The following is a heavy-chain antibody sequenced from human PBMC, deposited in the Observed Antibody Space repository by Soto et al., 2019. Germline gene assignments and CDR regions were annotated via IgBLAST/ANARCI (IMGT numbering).Heavy chain of an antibody. D-gene: IGHD3-10*01. CDR3: AIAQYYGSGSYDTYYFYGMVV. V-gene: IGHV1-2*02. J-gene: IGHJ6*02. CDR2: TNPHSGGT. Sequence: ASVKVSCKASGYTLTGYYMHWVRQAPGQGLEWMGWTNPHSGGTDYAQKFQGRVTMTRDTSISTAYMDLTGLRSDDTAVYYCAIAQYYGSGSYDTYYFYGMVVWGQGNTVTVSS. CDR1: GYTLTGYY.